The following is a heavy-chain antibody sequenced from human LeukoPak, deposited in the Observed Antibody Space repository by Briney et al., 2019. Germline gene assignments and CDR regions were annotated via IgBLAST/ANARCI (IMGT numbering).Heavy chain of an antibody. CDR1: GGTFSSYA. J-gene: IGHJ4*02. V-gene: IGHV1-69*05. Sequence: ASVKVSCKASGGTFSSYAASWVRQAPGQGLEWMRGIIPIFGTANYAQKFQGRVTMTRDTSTSTVYMELSSLRSEDTAVYYCARDTAMDPDYWGQGTLVTVSS. D-gene: IGHD5-18*01. CDR2: IIPIFGTA. CDR3: ARDTAMDPDY.